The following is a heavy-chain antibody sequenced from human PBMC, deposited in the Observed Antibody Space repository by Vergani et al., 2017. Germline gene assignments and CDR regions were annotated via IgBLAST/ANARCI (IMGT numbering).Heavy chain of an antibody. CDR3: ARIHDSSGWIWGAFDI. CDR1: GFSLSTSGMR. J-gene: IGHJ3*02. Sequence: QVTLKESGPALVKPTQTLTLTCTFSGFSLSTSGMRVSWIRQPPGKALEWLARIDWDDDKFYSTSLKTRLTISKDTSKNQVVLTMTNMDPVDTATYYCARIHDSSGWIWGAFDIWGQGTMVTVSS. CDR2: IDWDDDK. V-gene: IGHV2-70*04. D-gene: IGHD6-19*01.